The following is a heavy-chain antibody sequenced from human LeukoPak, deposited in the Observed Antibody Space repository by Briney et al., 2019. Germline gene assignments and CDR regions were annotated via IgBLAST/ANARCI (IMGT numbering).Heavy chain of an antibody. J-gene: IGHJ4*02. D-gene: IGHD2-2*01. CDR2: INAGNGNT. CDR3: AREKADGPSERKAYCSSTSCLYYFDY. V-gene: IGHV1-3*01. Sequence: GASVKVSCKASGYTFTSYAMHWVRQAPGQRLEWMGWINAGNGNTKYSQKFQGRVTITRDTSASTAYMELSSLRSEDTAVYYCAREKADGPSERKAYCSSTSCLYYFDYWGQGTLVTVSS. CDR1: GYTFTSYA.